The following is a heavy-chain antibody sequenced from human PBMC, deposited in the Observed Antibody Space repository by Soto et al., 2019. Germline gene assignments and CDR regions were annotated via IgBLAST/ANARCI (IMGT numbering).Heavy chain of an antibody. V-gene: IGHV5-51*01. CDR3: GRVSGDGDDMDV. J-gene: IGHJ6*02. Sequence: RGESLKISCKASGYSFTDYWMGWVRQMPGNGLEWLGIIHPRDSDVGYNSSLKGQVTMSADKSISTAYLQWSSLKASDSAKYFCGRVSGDGDDMDVWGQGTTVTVSS. D-gene: IGHD3-10*02. CDR2: IHPRDSDV. CDR1: GYSFTDYW.